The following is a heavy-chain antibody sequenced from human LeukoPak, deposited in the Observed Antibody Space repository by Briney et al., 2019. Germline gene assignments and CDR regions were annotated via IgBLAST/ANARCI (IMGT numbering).Heavy chain of an antibody. V-gene: IGHV5-51*03. D-gene: IGHD3-16*01. Sequence: KPGESLKISCKGSGYSFTSYWIGWVRQMPGKGLEWMGIIYPGDSDTRYSPFFQGQVTISADKSISTAYLQWSSLKDSDTAMYYCARPRAGDSSPFDYWGQGTLVTVSS. J-gene: IGHJ4*02. CDR1: GYSFTSYW. CDR2: IYPGDSDT. CDR3: ARPRAGDSSPFDY.